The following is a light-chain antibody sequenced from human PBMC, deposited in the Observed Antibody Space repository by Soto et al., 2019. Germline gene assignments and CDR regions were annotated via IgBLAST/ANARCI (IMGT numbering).Light chain of an antibody. J-gene: IGLJ1*01. CDR2: DVS. Sequence: QSALTQPASVSGSPGQSISISCTATTSEIAFSEHISWYQQLPGKAPKLMIFDVSNRPSGLSDRFSGSKSGNTASLIISGLQAEDEAFYFCSVHRDSTTRLFGPGTKVTVL. V-gene: IGLV2-14*03. CDR3: SVHRDSTTRL. CDR1: TSEIAFSEH.